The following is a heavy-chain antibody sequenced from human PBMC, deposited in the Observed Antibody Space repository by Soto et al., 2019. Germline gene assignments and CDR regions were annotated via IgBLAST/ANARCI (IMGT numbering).Heavy chain of an antibody. CDR3: ARSGYSGYEFYFDY. D-gene: IGHD5-12*01. CDR2: ISTSGSPI. J-gene: IGHJ4*02. V-gene: IGHV3-48*03. CDR1: GFTFSSYE. Sequence: GGSLRLSCAASGFTFSSYEMNWVRQAPGKGLEWVSYISTSGSPIYYADSVKGRFTISRDNGKDSLYLQMNSLRAEDTAVYYCARSGYSGYEFYFDYWGQGTLVTVSS.